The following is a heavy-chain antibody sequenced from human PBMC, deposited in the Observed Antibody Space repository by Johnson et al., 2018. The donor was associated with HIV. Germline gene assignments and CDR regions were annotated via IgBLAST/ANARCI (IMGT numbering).Heavy chain of an antibody. CDR1: GFTVSSNY. CDR2: IYSGDST. J-gene: IGHJ3*02. V-gene: IGHV3-66*04. CDR3: ARRAYYYDSSGYPDAFDI. Sequence: VQLVESGGGLVQPGGSLRLSCAASGFTVSSNYMSWVRQAPGKGLEWVSVIYSGDSTYYADSVKGRFTISRDNSKNTLYLQMNSLRAEDTAVYYCARRAYYYDSSGYPDAFDIWGQGTMVTVSS. D-gene: IGHD3-22*01.